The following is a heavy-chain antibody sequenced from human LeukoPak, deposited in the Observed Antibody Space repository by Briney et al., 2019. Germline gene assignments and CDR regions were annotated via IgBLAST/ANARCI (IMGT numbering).Heavy chain of an antibody. J-gene: IGHJ4*02. V-gene: IGHV1-18*01. Sequence: ASVKVSCKASGYTFTSYGISWVRQAPGQGLEWMGWISAYNGNTNYAQKLQGRVTMTTDTSTSTAYMELRSLRSDDTAVYYCARAPPAVGATLFDYWGQGTLVTVSS. CDR1: GYTFTSYG. D-gene: IGHD1-26*01. CDR3: ARAPPAVGATLFDY. CDR2: ISAYNGNT.